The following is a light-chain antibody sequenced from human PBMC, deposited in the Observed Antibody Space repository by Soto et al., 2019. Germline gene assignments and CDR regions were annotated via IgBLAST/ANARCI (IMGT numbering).Light chain of an antibody. CDR2: GAP. CDR3: QHYNYWPPKT. CDR1: QSVSSN. Sequence: EIVMTQSPATLSVSPGARATLSCRASQSVSSNLAWYQQKPGQAPRLLIYGAPTRATGIPARFSGSGSGTEFTLTISSLQSEDFAVYYCQHYNYWPPKTFGQGTKV. J-gene: IGKJ1*01. V-gene: IGKV3-15*01.